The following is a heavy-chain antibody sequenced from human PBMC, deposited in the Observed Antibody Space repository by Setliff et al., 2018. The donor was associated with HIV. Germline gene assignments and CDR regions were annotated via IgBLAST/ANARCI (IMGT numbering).Heavy chain of an antibody. CDR1: GGSISTYY. D-gene: IGHD2-15*01. V-gene: IGHV4-59*12. CDR3: AREGYCSGGSCYTPRWYYMDA. CDR2: IYFTGSS. J-gene: IGHJ6*03. Sequence: SETLSLTCTVSGGSISTYYWSWIRQPPGKGLEWIGSIYFTGSSDNNPSLKSRVTLSVDTSKHQFSLKLSSVTAADTAVYYCAREGYCSGGSCYTPRWYYMDAWGKGTTVTVSS.